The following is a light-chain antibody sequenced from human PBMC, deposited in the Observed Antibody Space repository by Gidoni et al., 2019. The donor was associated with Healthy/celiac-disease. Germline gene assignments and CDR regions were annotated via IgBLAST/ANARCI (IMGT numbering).Light chain of an antibody. CDR1: QSISSY. CDR2: AAS. CDR3: QQSYSTLFT. V-gene: IGKV1-39*01. Sequence: DIQMTQSPSSLSASVGDRVTITCRASQSISSYLNWYQQKPGKAPKLLIYAASSLQSGVPSRISCSGSGTDFTLTISSLQPEDFATYYCQQSYSTLFTFGPGTKVDIK. J-gene: IGKJ3*01.